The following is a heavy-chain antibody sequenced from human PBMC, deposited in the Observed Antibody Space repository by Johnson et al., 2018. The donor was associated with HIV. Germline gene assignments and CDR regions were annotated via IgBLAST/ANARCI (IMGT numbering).Heavy chain of an antibody. Sequence: QVQLVESGGGVVQPGRSLRLSCAASGFTFSSYGMHWVRQAPGKGLEWVAVISFDAINKYYADSVKVRFTFSSYNSKNTLYLQLASLRAEDTAVYYCAKEPWHSSLSLIGLFVFDIRGQGTMVTVSS. CDR3: AKEPWHSSLSLIGLFVFDI. D-gene: IGHD6-19*01. V-gene: IGHV3-30*18. CDR1: GFTFSSYG. J-gene: IGHJ3*02. CDR2: ISFDAINK.